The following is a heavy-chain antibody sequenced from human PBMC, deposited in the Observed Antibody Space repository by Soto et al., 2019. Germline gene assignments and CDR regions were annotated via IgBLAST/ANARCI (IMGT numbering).Heavy chain of an antibody. CDR3: ARGSWDDVSGHYYMDV. Sequence: QVQLQLSGPGLVTPSQTLSLTCAISGDSVSSNSAGWNWIRQTQSRGLEWLGRTYYRSKWYFNYAVSVESRITIHPDTSKNQFSLQLSSVTPAATAGYYCARGSWDDVSGHYYMDVWGKGTTVTVSS. CDR1: GDSVSSNSAG. J-gene: IGHJ6*03. D-gene: IGHD1-1*01. CDR2: TYYRSKWYF. V-gene: IGHV6-1*01.